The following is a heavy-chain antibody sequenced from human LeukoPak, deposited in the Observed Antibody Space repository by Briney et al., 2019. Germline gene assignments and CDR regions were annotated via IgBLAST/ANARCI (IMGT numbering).Heavy chain of an antibody. J-gene: IGHJ4*02. CDR1: GFTFSSYA. V-gene: IGHV3-23*01. CDR3: AKGHCSSTSCHGDY. D-gene: IGHD2-2*01. Sequence: GGSLRLSCAASGFTFSSYAMSWVRQAPGKGLEWVSAISGSGGSTYYADSVKGRFTISRDNSKNTLYLQMNSLRAEDTAVYYCAKGHCSSTSCHGDYWGQGTLVTVSS. CDR2: ISGSGGST.